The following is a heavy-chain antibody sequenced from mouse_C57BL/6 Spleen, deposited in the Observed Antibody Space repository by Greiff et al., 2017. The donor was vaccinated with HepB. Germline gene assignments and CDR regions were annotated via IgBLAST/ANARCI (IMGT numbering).Heavy chain of an antibody. Sequence: EVKLVESGGDLVKPGGSLKLSCAASGFTFSSYGMSWVRQTPDKRLEWVATISSGGSYTYYPDSVKGRFTISRDNAKNTLYLQMSSLKSEDTAMYYCARPSHYYGSSYGYFDVWGTGTTVTVSS. CDR2: ISSGGSYT. CDR1: GFTFSSYG. D-gene: IGHD1-1*01. V-gene: IGHV5-6*01. J-gene: IGHJ1*03. CDR3: ARPSHYYGSSYGYFDV.